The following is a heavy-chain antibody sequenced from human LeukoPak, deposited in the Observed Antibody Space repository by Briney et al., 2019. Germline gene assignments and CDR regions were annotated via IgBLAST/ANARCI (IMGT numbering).Heavy chain of an antibody. J-gene: IGHJ4*02. D-gene: IGHD2-15*01. V-gene: IGHV3-33*01. CDR1: GFTFSNYG. CDR2: IWYDGSNK. Sequence: QPGASLRLSCAASGFTFSNYGMHWVRQGPGKGLEWVAAIWYDGSNKYHANSVKGRFTISRDNSKNTLYLQMNSLRAEDTAVYYCARDRNGLHDYWGQGPLVTVSS. CDR3: ARDRNGLHDY.